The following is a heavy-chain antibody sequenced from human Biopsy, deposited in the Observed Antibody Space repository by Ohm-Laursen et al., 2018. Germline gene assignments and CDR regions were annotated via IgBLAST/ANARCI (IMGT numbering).Heavy chain of an antibody. CDR1: GYTFTSYE. Sequence: ASVNVSCKASGYTFTSYEINWVRQATGQGLGWMGWMNPDSGNTGYAQNFQGRVTMTRNTSISTAYMELSNLRSEDTAVYYCAGDINNWNVNYWGQGTLVIVSS. J-gene: IGHJ4*02. V-gene: IGHV1-8*01. D-gene: IGHD1-20*01. CDR3: AGDINNWNVNY. CDR2: MNPDSGNT.